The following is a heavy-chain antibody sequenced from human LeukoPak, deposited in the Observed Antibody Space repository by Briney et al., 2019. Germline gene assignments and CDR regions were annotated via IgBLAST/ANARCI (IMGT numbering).Heavy chain of an antibody. CDR3: AAEMATSIKAFDH. D-gene: IGHD5-24*01. CDR2: IWYDGSNK. V-gene: IGHV3-33*01. CDR1: GXTFSSYG. Sequence: GRSLRLSCAASGXTFSSYGMHWVRQAPGKGLEWVAVIWYDGSNKYYADSVKGRFTISRDNSKNTLYLQMNSLRAEDTAVYYCAAEMATSIKAFDHWGQGTLVTVSS. J-gene: IGHJ4*02.